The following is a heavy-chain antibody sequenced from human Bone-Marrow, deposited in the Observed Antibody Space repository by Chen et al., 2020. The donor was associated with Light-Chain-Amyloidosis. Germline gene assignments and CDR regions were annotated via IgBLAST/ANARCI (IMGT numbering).Heavy chain of an antibody. CDR1: GFTFRTSW. CDR2: INPDGTRV. V-gene: IGHV3-74*01. D-gene: IGHD5-12*01. J-gene: IGHJ4*02. Sequence: DVQLLESVGGLVQPGGSLRLSCAASGFTFRTSWMHWVRQAPGKGLVWVSRINPDGTRVDYADSVRGRFTISRDDAKSTVYRQMNSLRAEDTAVYYCSREFTGYDDYWGQGTLVTVSS. CDR3: SREFTGYDDY.